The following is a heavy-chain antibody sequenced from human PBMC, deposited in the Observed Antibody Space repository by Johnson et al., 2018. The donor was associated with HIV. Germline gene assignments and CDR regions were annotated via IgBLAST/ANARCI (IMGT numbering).Heavy chain of an antibody. CDR1: GFTVSSNY. Sequence: MLLVESGGGVVQPGRSLRLSCAASGFTVSSNYMSWVRQAPGKGLEWVSVISGSGGSTYYADSVKGRFTISRDNSKNTLYLQMNSLRAEDTAVYYCAKTLRSHLHIVVVTAIPRAFDIWGQGTMVTVSS. D-gene: IGHD2-21*02. V-gene: IGHV3-23*04. CDR2: ISGSGGST. CDR3: AKTLRSHLHIVVVTAIPRAFDI. J-gene: IGHJ3*02.